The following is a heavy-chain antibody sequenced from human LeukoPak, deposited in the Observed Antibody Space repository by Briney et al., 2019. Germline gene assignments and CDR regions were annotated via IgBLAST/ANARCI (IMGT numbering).Heavy chain of an antibody. CDR3: ARPNWGPLSWFDP. V-gene: IGHV4-59*08. Sequence: SETLSLTCTVSGGSISSYYWSWIRQPPGKGLEWIGYIYYSGSTNYNPSLKSRVTISVDTSKNQFSLKLSSVTAADTAVYYCARPNWGPLSWFDPWGRGTLVTVSS. CDR1: GGSISSYY. CDR2: IYYSGST. J-gene: IGHJ5*02. D-gene: IGHD7-27*01.